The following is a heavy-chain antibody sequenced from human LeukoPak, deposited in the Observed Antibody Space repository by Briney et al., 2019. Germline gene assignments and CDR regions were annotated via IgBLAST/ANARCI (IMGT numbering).Heavy chain of an antibody. CDR3: AREDLSSSWYDY. Sequence: GGSLRLSCAASGVTISSNYMSWVRQAPGKGLEWVSVIYSGGSTYYTDSVKGRFTISRDNSKNTLYLKMNCLRAEDTAVYYCAREDLSSSWYDYWGQGTLVTVSS. D-gene: IGHD6-13*01. V-gene: IGHV3-66*02. CDR2: IYSGGST. CDR1: GVTISSNY. J-gene: IGHJ4*02.